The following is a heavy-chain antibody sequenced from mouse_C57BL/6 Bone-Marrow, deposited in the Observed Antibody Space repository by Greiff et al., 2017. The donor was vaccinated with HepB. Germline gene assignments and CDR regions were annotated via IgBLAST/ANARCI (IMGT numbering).Heavy chain of an antibody. CDR3: ARAAYYSNFVAY. CDR2: IHPNSGST. V-gene: IGHV1-64*01. CDR1: GYTFTSYW. J-gene: IGHJ3*01. Sequence: VQLQQPGAELVKPGASVKLSCKASGYTFTSYWMHWVKQRPGQGLEWIGMIHPNSGSTNYNEKFKSKATLTVDKSSSTAYMQLSSLTSEDSAVYYCARAAYYSNFVAYWGQGTLVTVSA. D-gene: IGHD2-5*01.